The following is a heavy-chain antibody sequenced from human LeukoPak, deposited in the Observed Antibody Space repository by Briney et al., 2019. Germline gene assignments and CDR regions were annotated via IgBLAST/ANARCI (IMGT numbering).Heavy chain of an antibody. J-gene: IGHJ4*02. CDR1: GFTFSSYA. Sequence: GGSLRLSCAASGFTFSSYAMSWVRQAPGKGLEWVAVIWYDGSNKYYADSVKGRFTISRDNSKNTLYLQMNSLRAEDTAVYYCARYAHPDALLWFGEAQYDYWGQGTLVTVSS. CDR3: ARYAHPDALLWFGEAQYDY. CDR2: IWYDGSNK. D-gene: IGHD3-10*01. V-gene: IGHV3-33*08.